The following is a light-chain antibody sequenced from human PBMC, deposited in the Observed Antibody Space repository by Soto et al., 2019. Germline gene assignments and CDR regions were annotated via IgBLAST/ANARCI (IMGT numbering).Light chain of an antibody. J-gene: IGKJ4*02. Sequence: TQPPHSLASFPRERATTNSKSTQSVVYSSNNKNYLAWYQQKPGQAPRLLIYDAVNRATGIPARFSGSGSGTDFTLIIDSLPPEDFAVYYCQQRNNWPPTFGRGTKVDIK. CDR1: QSVVYSSNNKNY. V-gene: IGKV3-11*01. CDR3: QQRNNWPPT. CDR2: DAV.